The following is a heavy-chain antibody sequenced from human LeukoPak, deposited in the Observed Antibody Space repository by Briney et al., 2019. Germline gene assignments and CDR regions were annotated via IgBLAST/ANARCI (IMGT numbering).Heavy chain of an antibody. J-gene: IGHJ4*02. CDR3: ARDRVYCSAGSCYPSYSFDS. V-gene: IGHV1-69*13. CDR1: GGTFSSYA. D-gene: IGHD2-15*01. CDR2: IIPIFGTA. Sequence: SVEVSCKASGGTFSSYAISWVRQAPGQGLEWMGGIIPIFGTANYAQKFQGRVTITADESTSTAYMELSSLRSEDTAVYYCARDRVYCSAGSCYPSYSFDSWGQGTLVTVSS.